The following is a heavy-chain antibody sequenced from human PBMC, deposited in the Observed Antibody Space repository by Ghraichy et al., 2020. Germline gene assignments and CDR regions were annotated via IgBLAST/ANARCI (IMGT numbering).Heavy chain of an antibody. J-gene: IGHJ4*02. CDR2: IYTSGST. CDR1: GGSISSYY. CDR3: ARGLASRSGYYFFDY. Sequence: SQTLSLTCAVSGGSISSYYWSWIRQPAGKGLEWIGRIYTSGSTNYNPSLKSRVTMSGDTSKNQFSLKLSSVTAADTAVYYYARGLASRSGYYFFDYWGQGTLVTVSS. V-gene: IGHV4-4*07. D-gene: IGHD3-22*01.